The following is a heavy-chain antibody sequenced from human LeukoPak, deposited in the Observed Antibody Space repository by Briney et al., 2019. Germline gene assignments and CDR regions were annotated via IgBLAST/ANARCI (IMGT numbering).Heavy chain of an antibody. Sequence: ESLCLTCMLSGLKCGVYGMSGDLGGPGKSMKKVANIRQDGSETHYVDSVKGRFSISRDNAKNSLYLQMNSLRAEDTAVYYCARSGAAAGPRWYHDLWGRGTLVSVSS. CDR3: ARSGAAAGPRWYHDL. D-gene: IGHD6-13*01. V-gene: IGHV3-7*01. CDR2: IRQDGSET. CDR1: GLKCGVYG. J-gene: IGHJ2*01.